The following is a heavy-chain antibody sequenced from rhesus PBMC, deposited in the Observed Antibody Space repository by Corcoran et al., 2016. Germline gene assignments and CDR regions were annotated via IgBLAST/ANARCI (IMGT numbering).Heavy chain of an antibody. J-gene: IGHJ4*01. Sequence: EVQLVESGGGLVQPGGSLRLSCAASGFTFSDDYMEWVRQAPGKGLEWVGQINPNGGTTLLMDSVKGRFTISRDNAKNTLYLQINSLKIEDTAVYYCTRHLGSFGFDYWGQGVLVTVSS. CDR2: INPNGGTT. CDR3: TRHLGSFGFDY. D-gene: IGHD3-3*01. CDR1: GFTFSDDY. V-gene: IGHV3-10*01.